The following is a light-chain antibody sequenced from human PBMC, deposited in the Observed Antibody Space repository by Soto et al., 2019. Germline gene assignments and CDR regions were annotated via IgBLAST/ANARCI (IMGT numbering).Light chain of an antibody. J-gene: IGKJ2*01. CDR1: HDISSY. CDR3: QQSYSSLVT. V-gene: IGKV1-9*01. CDR2: AAS. Sequence: DIQLTQSPSFLSASVGDRVTITCRASHDISSYLTWYQQKPGKAPTVLIYAASTLQGGVPSRFSGSGSGTEFTLTISSLQSEDFATYYCQQSYSSLVTFGQGTKLEIK.